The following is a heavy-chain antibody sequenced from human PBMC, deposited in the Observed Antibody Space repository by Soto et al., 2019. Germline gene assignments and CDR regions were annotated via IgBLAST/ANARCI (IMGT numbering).Heavy chain of an antibody. CDR3: ARGGAVSSSWYWGDGLDS. CDR1: GYSVSSHA. D-gene: IGHD6-13*01. Sequence: QVQLEQSGSEVKKSGSSVKVSCKASGYSVSSHAITWVSQAPGQGLEWLGGIIPVFGTPSYAQKFQGRVTISADKSTNTSNLELRSLRSDDTAVDYFARGGAVSSSWYWGDGLDSWGQGTQVTVSS. J-gene: IGHJ4*02. V-gene: IGHV1-69*06. CDR2: IIPVFGTP.